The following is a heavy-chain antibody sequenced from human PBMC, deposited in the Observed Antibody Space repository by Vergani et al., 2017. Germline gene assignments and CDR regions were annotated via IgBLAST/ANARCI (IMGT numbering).Heavy chain of an antibody. CDR2: IYYSGST. Sequence: QVQLQESGPGLVKPSETLSLTCTVSGGSISSYYWSWIRQPPGKGLEWIGYIYYSGSTNYNPSLKSRVTISVDTSKNQFSLKLSSVTAADTAVYYCARSLVGFGVVTYYYYYYMDVWGKGP. V-gene: IGHV4-59*01. CDR1: GGSISSYY. J-gene: IGHJ6*03. D-gene: IGHD3-3*01. CDR3: ARSLVGFGVVTYYYYYYMDV.